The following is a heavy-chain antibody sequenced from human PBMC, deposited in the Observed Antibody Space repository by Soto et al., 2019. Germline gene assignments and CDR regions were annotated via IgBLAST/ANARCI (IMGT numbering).Heavy chain of an antibody. CDR2: IYYSGST. CDR1: GGSISSYY. Sequence: PSETLSLTCTVSGGSISSYYWSWIRQPPGKGLEWIGYIYYSGSTNYNPSLKSRVTISVDTSKNQFSLKLSSVTAADTAVYYCARGIAAAGRYFDYWGQGTLVTVS. J-gene: IGHJ4*02. D-gene: IGHD6-13*01. V-gene: IGHV4-59*01. CDR3: ARGIAAAGRYFDY.